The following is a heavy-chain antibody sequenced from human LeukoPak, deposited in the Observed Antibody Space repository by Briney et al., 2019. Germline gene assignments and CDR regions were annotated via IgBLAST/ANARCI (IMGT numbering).Heavy chain of an antibody. Sequence: SETLSLTCTVSGGSISSSSYYWGWIRQPPGKGLEWIGSIYYSGSTYYNPSLKSRVTISVDTSKNQFSLKLSSVTAADTAVYYCARCRETYAEYYFDYWGQGTLVTVSS. J-gene: IGHJ4*02. V-gene: IGHV4-39*01. CDR1: GGSISSSSYY. CDR3: ARCRETYAEYYFDY. CDR2: IYYSGST.